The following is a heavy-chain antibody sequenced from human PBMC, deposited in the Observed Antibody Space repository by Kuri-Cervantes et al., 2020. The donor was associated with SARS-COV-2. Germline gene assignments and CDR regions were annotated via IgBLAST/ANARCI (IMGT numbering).Heavy chain of an antibody. J-gene: IGHJ4*02. V-gene: IGHV3-33*06. D-gene: IGHD3-22*01. CDR2: IWYDGSNK. CDR3: AKGGATYYYDSSGYYPANN. CDR1: GFTFSSYG. Sequence: GGSLRLSCAASGFTFSSYGMHWVRQAPGKGLEWVAVIWYDGSNKYYADSVKGRFTISRDNSKNTLYLQMNSLRGEDTAIYYCAKGGATYYYDSSGYYPANNWGQGTLVT.